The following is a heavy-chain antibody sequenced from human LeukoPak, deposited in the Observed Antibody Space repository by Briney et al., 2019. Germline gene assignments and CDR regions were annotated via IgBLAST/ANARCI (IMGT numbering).Heavy chain of an antibody. CDR2: IIPIFGTA. J-gene: IGHJ4*02. CDR1: GGTFSSYA. V-gene: IGHV1-69*01. Sequence: GASVKVSCKGSGGTFSSYAISWVRQAPGQGLEWVGGIIPIFGTANYAQKFQGRVTITADESTSTAYMELSSLRSEDTAVYYCVLGRTGYSSSWVDYWGQGTLVTVSS. D-gene: IGHD6-13*01. CDR3: VLGRTGYSSSWVDY.